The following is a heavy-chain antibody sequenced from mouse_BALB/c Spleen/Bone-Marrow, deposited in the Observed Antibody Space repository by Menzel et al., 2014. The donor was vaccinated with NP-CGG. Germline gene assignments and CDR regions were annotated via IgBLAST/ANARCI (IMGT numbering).Heavy chain of an antibody. CDR1: GYAFTNYL. CDR2: INPGSDIT. J-gene: IGHJ2*01. V-gene: IGHV1-54*01. CDR3: ARRVYGYDIGAMGY. D-gene: IGHD2-14*01. Sequence: HVQLAQSGAELVRPGTSVKVSCKASGYAFTNYLIEWVKQRPGQGLEWIGVINPGSDITNYNEKFKDKVTLTADKSSSTAYIQLSSLTSEDSAVYYCARRVYGYDIGAMGYWGQGTPLKVSS.